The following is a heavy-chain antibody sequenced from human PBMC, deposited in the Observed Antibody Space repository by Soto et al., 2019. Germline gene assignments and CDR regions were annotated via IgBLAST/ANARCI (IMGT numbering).Heavy chain of an antibody. D-gene: IGHD1-26*01. J-gene: IGHJ4*02. CDR1: GFTFSSYA. V-gene: IGHV3-23*01. Sequence: GGSLRLSCAASGFTFSSYAMSWVRQAPGKGLEWVSAISGSGGSTYYADSVKGRFTISRDNSKNTLYLQMNSLRAEDTAVYYCANMVLGAAPTSENLDYWGQGTLVTVSS. CDR3: ANMVLGAAPTSENLDY. CDR2: ISGSGGST.